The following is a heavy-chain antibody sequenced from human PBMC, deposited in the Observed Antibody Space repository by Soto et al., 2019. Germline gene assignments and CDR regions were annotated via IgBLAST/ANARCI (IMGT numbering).Heavy chain of an antibody. Sequence: GGSLRLSCAASGFTFSSYGMHWVRQAPGKGLEWVAVISYDGSNKYYADSVKGRFTISRDNSKNTLYLQMNSLRAEGTAVYYCAKGKEAVGATSPFDYWGQGTLVTVSS. V-gene: IGHV3-30*18. D-gene: IGHD1-26*01. CDR3: AKGKEAVGATSPFDY. J-gene: IGHJ4*02. CDR1: GFTFSSYG. CDR2: ISYDGSNK.